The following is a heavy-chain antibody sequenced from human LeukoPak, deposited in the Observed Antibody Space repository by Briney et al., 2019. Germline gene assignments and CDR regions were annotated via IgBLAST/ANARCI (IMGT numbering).Heavy chain of an antibody. Sequence: PSETLSLTCTVSGGSISSYYWSWIRQPPGKGLEGIGYIYYSGSTNYNPSLKSRVTISVDTSKNQFSPKLSSVTAADTAVYYCARYSGYDYYYYYGMDVWGQGTTVTVSS. CDR2: IYYSGST. D-gene: IGHD5-12*01. V-gene: IGHV4-59*08. CDR1: GGSISSYY. J-gene: IGHJ6*02. CDR3: ARYSGYDYYYYYGMDV.